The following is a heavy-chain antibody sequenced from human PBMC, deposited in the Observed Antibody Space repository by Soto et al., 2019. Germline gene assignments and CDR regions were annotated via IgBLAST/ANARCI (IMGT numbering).Heavy chain of an antibody. J-gene: IGHJ6*02. Sequence: EVQLVESGGGLIQPGGSLRLSCAASGFTVSSNYMSWVRQAPGKGLEGVAVIYNGGSTYYADSVKGRFTISRDNSKNTLYLQMNSLRAEDTAVYYCARRDYDFWSGYGMDVWGQGTTVTVSS. D-gene: IGHD3-3*01. CDR2: IYNGGST. CDR1: GFTVSSNY. CDR3: ARRDYDFWSGYGMDV. V-gene: IGHV3-53*01.